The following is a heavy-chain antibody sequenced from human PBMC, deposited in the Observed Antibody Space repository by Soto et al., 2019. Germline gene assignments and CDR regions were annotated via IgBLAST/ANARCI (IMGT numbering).Heavy chain of an antibody. V-gene: IGHV4-30-4*02. CDR2: IYYSGNT. D-gene: IGHD5-12*01. J-gene: IGHJ5*02. Sequence: SETLSLTCSVSGGSISSGYYYWSWIRQPPGKGLEWIGNIYYSGNTYYNPSLKSRVTISVDTSKNQFSLKLSSVTAADTAVYYCARVEMATINPWGQGTLVTVAS. CDR3: ARVEMATINP. CDR1: GGSISSGYYY.